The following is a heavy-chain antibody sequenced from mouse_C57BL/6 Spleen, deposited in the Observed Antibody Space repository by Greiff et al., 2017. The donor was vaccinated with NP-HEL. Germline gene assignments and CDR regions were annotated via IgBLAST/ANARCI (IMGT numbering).Heavy chain of an antibody. Sequence: EVQVVESGGGLVKPGGSLKLSCAASGFTFSDYGMHWVRQAPAKGLEWVAYISSGSSTIYYAHTVKGRFTISRDNAKNTLFLQMTSLRSEDTAVYYCARGRRGDYFDYWGQGTTLTVSS. V-gene: IGHV5-17*01. CDR1: GFTFSDYG. CDR3: ARGRRGDYFDY. CDR2: ISSGSSTI. J-gene: IGHJ2*01. D-gene: IGHD2-12*01.